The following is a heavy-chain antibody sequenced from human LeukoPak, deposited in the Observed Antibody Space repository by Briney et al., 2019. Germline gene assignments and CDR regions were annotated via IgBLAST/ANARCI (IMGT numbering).Heavy chain of an antibody. CDR1: GFTFTDYR. J-gene: IGHJ5*01. CDR3: ATEGTDGRGSFGWFDS. CDR2: IKEDGTVK. V-gene: IGHV3-7*01. Sequence: TGGSLRLSCVTSGFTFTDYRMTWVRQAPGKGLEWVANIKEDGTVKYYVDSVKGRFSISRDNAKNSLYLQLNSLRVEDTAVYYCATEGTDGRGSFGWFDSWGQGTLVTVSS. D-gene: IGHD3-10*01.